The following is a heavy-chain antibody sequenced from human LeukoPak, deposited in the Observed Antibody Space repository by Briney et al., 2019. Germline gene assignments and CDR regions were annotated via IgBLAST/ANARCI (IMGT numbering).Heavy chain of an antibody. Sequence: GGSLRLSCAASGFTFSDYYMSWIRQAPGKGLEWVSYISSSGSTIYYADSVKGRFTISRDNAKNSLYLQMNSLRAEDTAVYYRARDSGFIAAAGIGWFDPWGQGTLVTVSS. CDR1: GFTFSDYY. D-gene: IGHD6-13*01. V-gene: IGHV3-11*04. J-gene: IGHJ5*02. CDR3: ARDSGFIAAAGIGWFDP. CDR2: ISSSGSTI.